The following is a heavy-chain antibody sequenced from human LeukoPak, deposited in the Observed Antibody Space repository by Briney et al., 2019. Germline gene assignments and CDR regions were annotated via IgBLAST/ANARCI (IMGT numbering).Heavy chain of an antibody. CDR1: GYSINFGHL. D-gene: IGHD3-22*01. CDR3: ARESSAVAHTMMRDWLDR. V-gene: IGHV4-38-2*02. J-gene: IGHJ5*02. CDR2: INHSGRT. Sequence: SETLSLTCDVSGYSINFGHLWGWIRQPPGKGLEWIASINHSGRTYYTPSLKSRVTISVDTLKNQFSLKVTSVTAEDTAMYFCARESSAVAHTMMRDWLDRWGQGTPVTVSS.